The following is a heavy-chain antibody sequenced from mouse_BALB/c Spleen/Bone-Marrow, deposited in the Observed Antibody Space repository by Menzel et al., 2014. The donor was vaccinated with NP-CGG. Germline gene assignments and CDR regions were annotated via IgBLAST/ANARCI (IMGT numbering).Heavy chain of an antibody. CDR1: GFTFSSYA. D-gene: IGHD2-2*01. Sequence: EVMLVESGGGLVKPGGSLKLSCAASGFTFSSYAMSWVRQTPEKRLEWVASISSGGSTYYPVSVKGRFTISRDNARNILYPQMSSLRSEDTAMYYCAREGDGYDPAWFAYWGQGTLVTVSA. CDR2: ISSGGST. CDR3: AREGDGYDPAWFAY. V-gene: IGHV5-6-5*01. J-gene: IGHJ3*01.